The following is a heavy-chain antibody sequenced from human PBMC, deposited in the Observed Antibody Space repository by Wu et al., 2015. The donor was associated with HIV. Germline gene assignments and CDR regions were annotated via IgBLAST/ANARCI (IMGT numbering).Heavy chain of an antibody. J-gene: IGHJ6*03. V-gene: IGHV1-69*13. CDR3: ASTGLWSGYLGYYYYYMDV. Sequence: QVQLVQSGAEVKKPGSSVKVSCKASGGTFSSYAISWVRQAPGQGLEWMGRIIPIFGTANYAQKFQGRVTITADESTSTAYMELSSLRSEDTAVYYCASTGLWSGYLGYYYYYMDVWGKGTTVTVSS. D-gene: IGHD3-3*01. CDR2: IIPIFGTA. CDR1: GGTFSSYA.